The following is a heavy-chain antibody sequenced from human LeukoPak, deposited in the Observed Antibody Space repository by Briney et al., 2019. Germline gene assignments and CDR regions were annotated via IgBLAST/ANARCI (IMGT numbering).Heavy chain of an antibody. D-gene: IGHD6-13*01. J-gene: IGHJ6*03. CDR2: ISGSGSGGST. Sequence: GGSLRLSCAASGFTFSSSAMSWVRQAPGKGLEWVSSISGSGSGGSTYYADSVKGRFTISRDNSKNTLYLQMNSLRAEDTAVYYCAKDATAVVGTVYMDVWGKGTTVTISS. V-gene: IGHV3-23*01. CDR3: AKDATAVVGTVYMDV. CDR1: GFTFSSSA.